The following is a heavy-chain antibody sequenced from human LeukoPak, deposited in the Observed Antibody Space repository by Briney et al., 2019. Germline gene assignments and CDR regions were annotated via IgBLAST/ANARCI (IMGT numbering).Heavy chain of an antibody. CDR3: ARAKAQVEMAIIRDYYFDY. CDR1: GGTFSSYA. J-gene: IGHJ4*02. Sequence: SVKVSCKASGGTFSSYAISWVRQAPGQGLEWMGGIIPTFGTANYAQKFQGRVTITTDESTSTAYMELSSLRSEDTAVYYCARAKAQVEMAIIRDYYFDYWDQGTLVTVSS. D-gene: IGHD5-24*01. CDR2: IIPTFGTA. V-gene: IGHV1-69*05.